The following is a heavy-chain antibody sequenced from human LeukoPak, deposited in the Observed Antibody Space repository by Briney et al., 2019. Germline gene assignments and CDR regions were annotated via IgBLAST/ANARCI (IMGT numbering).Heavy chain of an antibody. Sequence: SETLSLTCTVSGYSISSGYYWGWIRQPPGKGLEWIGSIYHSGSTYYNPSLKSRVTISVDTSKNQFSLQLNSVTPEDTAVYYCAREVPVRRWLALNYYYYYMDVWGKGTTVTVSS. V-gene: IGHV4-38-2*02. J-gene: IGHJ6*03. CDR1: GYSISSGYY. D-gene: IGHD5-24*01. CDR3: AREVPVRRWLALNYYYYYMDV. CDR2: IYHSGST.